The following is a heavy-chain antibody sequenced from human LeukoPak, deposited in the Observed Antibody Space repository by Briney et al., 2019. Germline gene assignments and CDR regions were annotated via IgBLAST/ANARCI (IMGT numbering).Heavy chain of an antibody. D-gene: IGHD5-18*01. Sequence: GGSLRLSCAASGFTFSSYAMHWVRQAPGKGLEWVAVISYDGSNKYYADSVKGRFTISRDNSKNTLYLQMNSLRAEDTAVYYCARALRGERGFSYGYFDYWGQGTLVTVSS. CDR3: ARALRGERGFSYGYFDY. V-gene: IGHV3-30*04. CDR2: ISYDGSNK. CDR1: GFTFSSYA. J-gene: IGHJ4*02.